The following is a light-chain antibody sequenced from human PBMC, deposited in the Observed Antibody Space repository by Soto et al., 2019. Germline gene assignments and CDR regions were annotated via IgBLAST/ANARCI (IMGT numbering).Light chain of an antibody. J-gene: IGKJ1*01. CDR1: QSISSW. V-gene: IGKV1-5*03. CDR3: QQYNNYPWT. Sequence: DIQMTQSPSTLSASVGDRVTITCRASQSISSWLAWYQQKPGKAPKLLIYKASILESGVPSRFSGSGSGTEFTLTISSLQPDDFATYYCQQYNNYPWTFGQGTQVEIK. CDR2: KAS.